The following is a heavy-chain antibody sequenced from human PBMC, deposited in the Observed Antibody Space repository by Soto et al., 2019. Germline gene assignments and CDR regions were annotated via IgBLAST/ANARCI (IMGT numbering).Heavy chain of an antibody. J-gene: IGHJ4*02. Sequence: PGGSLRLSCAASGFTFSSYGMHWVRQAPGKGLEWVAVISYDGSNKDYADSVKGRFTISRDNSKNTLYLQMNSLRAEDTAVYYCAKDRKAMVYYFDYWGQGTLVTVSS. CDR3: AKDRKAMVYYFDY. CDR2: ISYDGSNK. CDR1: GFTFSSYG. V-gene: IGHV3-30*18. D-gene: IGHD5-18*01.